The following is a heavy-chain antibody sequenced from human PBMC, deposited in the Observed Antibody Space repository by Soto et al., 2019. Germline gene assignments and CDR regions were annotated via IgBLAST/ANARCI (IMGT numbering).Heavy chain of an antibody. CDR2: VYYSGTS. CDR3: ARLHCHRPNCVPLDP. Sequence: QLQLQESGPGLVKPSETLSLTCTVSGGSIRDDTYYWGWIRQPPGKGLEWSGSVYYSGTSSYNPSLKSRVTMSADTSKKQLSLRLSSVTAADTAVYYCARLHCHRPNCVPLDPWGQGTLVIVSS. V-gene: IGHV4-39*01. CDR1: GGSIRDDTYY. J-gene: IGHJ5*02. D-gene: IGHD1-1*01.